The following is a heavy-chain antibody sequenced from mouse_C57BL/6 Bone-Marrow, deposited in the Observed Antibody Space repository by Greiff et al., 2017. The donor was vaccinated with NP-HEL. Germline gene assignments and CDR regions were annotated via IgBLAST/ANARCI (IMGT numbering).Heavy chain of an antibody. J-gene: IGHJ1*03. Sequence: QVQLKESGPGLVQPSQSLSITCPVPGFSLPSYGVHWVRQSPGKVLEGLGVIWSGGSTDYNAAFISRLSISKDNSKSQVFFKMNSLQADDTAIYYCARNRRLYWYFDVWGTGTTVTVSS. CDR2: IWSGGST. CDR3: ARNRRLYWYFDV. CDR1: GFSLPSYG. V-gene: IGHV2-2*01.